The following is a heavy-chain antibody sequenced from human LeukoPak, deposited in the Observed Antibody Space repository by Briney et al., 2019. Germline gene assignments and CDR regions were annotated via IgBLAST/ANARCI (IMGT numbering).Heavy chain of an antibody. Sequence: SETLSLTCPVSGDSISSTSYYWGWIRQPPGKGLEWIGSIYYSGSTYYNPSLKSRVTISVDTSKNQFSLKLSSVTAADTALYYCASRRGSFDAFDIWGQGTMVTVYS. J-gene: IGHJ3*02. V-gene: IGHV4-39*01. CDR2: IYYSGST. CDR3: ASRRGSFDAFDI. CDR1: GDSISSTSYY. D-gene: IGHD3-10*01.